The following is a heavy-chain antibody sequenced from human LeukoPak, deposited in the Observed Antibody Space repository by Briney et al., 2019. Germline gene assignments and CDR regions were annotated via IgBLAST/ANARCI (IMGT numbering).Heavy chain of an antibody. J-gene: IGHJ6*02. CDR1: GGSISSSSYY. CDR3: ARDLGDYGDYVGYYYGMDV. D-gene: IGHD4-17*01. V-gene: IGHV4-39*07. Sequence: SETLSLTCTVSGGSISSSSYYWGWSRQPPGNGLEWIGSIYYSGSTYYNPSLKSRVTISVDTSKNQFSLKLSSVTAADTAVYYCARDLGDYGDYVGYYYGMDVWGQGTTVTVSS. CDR2: IYYSGST.